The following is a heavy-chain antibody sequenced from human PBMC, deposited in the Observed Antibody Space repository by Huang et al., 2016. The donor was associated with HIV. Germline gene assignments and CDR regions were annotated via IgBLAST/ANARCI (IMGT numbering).Heavy chain of an antibody. CDR1: GFAFSQYA. Sequence: VQLVESGGGLVQPGWSLRLACAASGFAFSQYAVHWVRPSHGKGLELVSGIGGNSGDIAYAASVSGRFVISRDNAKKSLYLKMNGLRLEDTALYFCVIMDDYFDYWGQGVLVGVSS. J-gene: IGHJ4*02. V-gene: IGHV3-9*01. CDR3: VIMDDYFDY. CDR2: IGGNSGDI. D-gene: IGHD2-8*01.